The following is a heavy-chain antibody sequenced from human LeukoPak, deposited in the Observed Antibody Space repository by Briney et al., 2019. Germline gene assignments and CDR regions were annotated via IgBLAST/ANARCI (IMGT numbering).Heavy chain of an antibody. CDR3: ARVVAVAGTVY. V-gene: IGHV3-23*01. CDR1: GFTFSSCA. D-gene: IGHD6-13*01. CDR2: ISDSGGST. Sequence: GGSLRLSCAASGFTFSSCAMSWVRQAPGKGLEWVSTISDSGGSTYYADSVKGRFTISRDNSKNTLFLQMNSLRAEDTAVYYCARVVAVAGTVYWGQGTLVTVSS. J-gene: IGHJ4*02.